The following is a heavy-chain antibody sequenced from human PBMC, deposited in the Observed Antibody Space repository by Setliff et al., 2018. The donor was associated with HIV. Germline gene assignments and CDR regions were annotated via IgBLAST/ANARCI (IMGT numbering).Heavy chain of an antibody. CDR2: IVSDGSTT. CDR1: GFTFSTYW. D-gene: IGHD2-2*01. Sequence: GGSLRLSCTASGFTFSTYWMHCVRQAPGKGLEWVSRIVSDGSTTIYADSGKGRFTISRDNAKNSLYLQMNSLRAEDTAVYYCARVRLVVVTTIQHYYGMDVWGQGTTVTVSS. CDR3: ARVRLVVVTTIQHYYGMDV. V-gene: IGHV3-74*01. J-gene: IGHJ6*02.